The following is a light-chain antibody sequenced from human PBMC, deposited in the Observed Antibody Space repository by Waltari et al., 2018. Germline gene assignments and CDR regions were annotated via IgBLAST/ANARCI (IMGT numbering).Light chain of an antibody. Sequence: QSALTQPASVSGSPGQSITIPCPGTSRDIGGYRYVSWYQQHPGKAPKLMIYEVFSRPSGVSGRFSGSQSGNTASLTISGLQAEDEADYYCSSFTSDSTLVFGGGTKLTVL. CDR3: SSFTSDSTLV. V-gene: IGLV2-14*01. CDR2: EVF. J-gene: IGLJ3*02. CDR1: SRDIGGYRY.